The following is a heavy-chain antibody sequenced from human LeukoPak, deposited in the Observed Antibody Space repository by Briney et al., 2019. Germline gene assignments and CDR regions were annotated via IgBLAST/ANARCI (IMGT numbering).Heavy chain of an antibody. D-gene: IGHD3-10*01. CDR3: ASGSYGPGDY. J-gene: IGHJ4*02. V-gene: IGHV3-9*01. CDR2: ISWNSGSI. Sequence: GGSLRLSCIASGFTFDDYAMHWVRQAPGKGLEWVSGISWNSGSIGYADSVKGRFTISRDNAKNSLHLQMNSLRAEDTAVYYCASGSYGPGDYWGQGTLVTVSS. CDR1: GFTFDDYA.